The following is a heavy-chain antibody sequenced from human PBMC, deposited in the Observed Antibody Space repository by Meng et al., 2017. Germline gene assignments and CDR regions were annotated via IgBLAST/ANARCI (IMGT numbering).Heavy chain of an antibody. CDR3: AGGGNWFHP. V-gene: IGHV3-74*01. CDR1: GFTFSDYW. CDR2: IDSDGSST. Sequence: EVQQVESGGGLVKPGGSLRLSRAASGFTFSDYWMHWVRQGPGKGRVWVSRIDSDGSSTTYADSVKGRFTISRDNAKDTVYLQMNSLRTEDTXVYYCAGGGNWFHPWGQGTLVTVSS. J-gene: IGHJ5*02.